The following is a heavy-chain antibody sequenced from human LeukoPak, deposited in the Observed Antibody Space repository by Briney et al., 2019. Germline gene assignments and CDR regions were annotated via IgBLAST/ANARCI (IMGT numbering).Heavy chain of an antibody. CDR3: ARGPQSGRSVWYWGNFDY. V-gene: IGHV3-7*01. CDR2: IKQDGSEK. Sequence: PGGSLRLSCAASGFTFSSYAMHWVRQAPGKGLEWVATIKQDGSEKYHVDSVKGRFSISRDNAKNSLLLQMSNLRVEDTAVYYCARGPQSGRSVWYWGNFDYWGQGTLVTVSS. D-gene: IGHD6-19*01. J-gene: IGHJ4*02. CDR1: GFTFSSYA.